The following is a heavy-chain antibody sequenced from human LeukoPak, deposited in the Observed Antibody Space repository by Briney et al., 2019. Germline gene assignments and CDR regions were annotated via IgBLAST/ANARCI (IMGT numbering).Heavy chain of an antibody. Sequence: SETLSLTCTVSGGSIRSSSYYWGWLRQPPGKGMEWLGSIYYSGSTYYNASLKSRGTISVDTSKNQFSLKLNSVTAADTAVYFCARQVVAVAGTGYFDYWGQGTLVTVSS. J-gene: IGHJ4*02. CDR1: GGSIRSSSYY. V-gene: IGHV4-39*01. CDR2: IYYSGST. CDR3: ARQVVAVAGTGYFDY. D-gene: IGHD6-19*01.